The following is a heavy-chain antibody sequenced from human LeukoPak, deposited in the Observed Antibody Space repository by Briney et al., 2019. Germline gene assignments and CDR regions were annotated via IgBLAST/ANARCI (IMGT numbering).Heavy chain of an antibody. CDR1: GFTFSSYS. Sequence: PGGSLRLSCAASGFTFSSYSMIWVRQAPGKGLEWVSSMCDSSNYIKYAESVRGRFTMSRDNAKNSVYLQMNSLRAEDTAMYFCARIRISMIRGVIYNYYNGMDVWGKGTTVTVSS. V-gene: IGHV3-21*06. CDR2: MCDSSNYI. J-gene: IGHJ6*04. CDR3: ARIRISMIRGVIYNYYNGMDV. D-gene: IGHD3-10*01.